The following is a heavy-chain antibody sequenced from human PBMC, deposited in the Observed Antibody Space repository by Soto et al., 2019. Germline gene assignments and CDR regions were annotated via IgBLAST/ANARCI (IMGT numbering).Heavy chain of an antibody. CDR1: GYRFTNFW. V-gene: IGHV5-51*01. CDR3: AKTYSGDSNDAFDI. Sequence: GESLKSSCTGSGYRFTNFWIGWVRQMPGKGLEWMGIIYPGDSDTTYGPSFEGQVTFSADRSTSTAYLEWSSLRASDTAMYYCAKTYSGDSNDAFDIWGQGTLVT. D-gene: IGHD1-26*01. CDR2: IYPGDSDT. J-gene: IGHJ3*02.